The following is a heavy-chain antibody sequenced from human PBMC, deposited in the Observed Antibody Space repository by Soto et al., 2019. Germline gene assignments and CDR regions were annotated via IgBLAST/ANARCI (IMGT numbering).Heavy chain of an antibody. Sequence: PSETLSLTCTVSGGSISSYYWSWIRQPPGKGLEWIGYIYYSGSTNYNPSLKSRVTISVDTSKNQFSLKLSSVTAADTAVYYCARVLRSGGSYGFGYWGQGTLVTVSS. V-gene: IGHV4-59*01. D-gene: IGHD1-26*01. CDR1: GGSISSYY. CDR2: IYYSGST. CDR3: ARVLRSGGSYGFGY. J-gene: IGHJ4*02.